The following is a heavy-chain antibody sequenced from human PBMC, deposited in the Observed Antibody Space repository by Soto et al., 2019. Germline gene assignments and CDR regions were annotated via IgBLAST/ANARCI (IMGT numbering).Heavy chain of an antibody. J-gene: IGHJ4*02. CDR1: GYTFTNYA. Sequence: QVQLVQSGAEVKKPGASVRVSCKASGYTFTNYAMHWVRQAPGQRHEWMGWINVGNGNTEYSQKFQGRVTISRDTSATTAYMELSSLTSEDTAVYYCAKEGHGSGWSFFDYWGQGTLVTVSS. D-gene: IGHD6-19*01. CDR2: INVGNGNT. CDR3: AKEGHGSGWSFFDY. V-gene: IGHV1-3*01.